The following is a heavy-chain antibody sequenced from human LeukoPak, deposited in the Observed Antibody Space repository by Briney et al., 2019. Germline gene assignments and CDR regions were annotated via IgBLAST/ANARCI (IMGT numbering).Heavy chain of an antibody. J-gene: IGHJ4*02. D-gene: IGHD2-21*02. V-gene: IGHV5-51*01. CDR3: AIPPGYCGNDCSFDH. Sequence: GESLKISCEGSGYSFSNYWIGWVRQMAGEGLEWMGIIYPGDYETRYSPSFQGLATISVDKSISTAYLQWGSLKASDTAMYYCAIPPGYCGNDCSFDHWGQGTLVTVSS. CDR1: GYSFSNYW. CDR2: IYPGDYET.